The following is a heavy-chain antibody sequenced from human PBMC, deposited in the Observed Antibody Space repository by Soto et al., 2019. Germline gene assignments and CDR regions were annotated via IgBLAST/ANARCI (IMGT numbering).Heavy chain of an antibody. CDR2: ISHDGSDK. Sequence: QVQLVESGGGVVQPGRSLRLSCAASGFTFSSYGIHWVRQAPGKGLEWVALISHDGSDKYYADSVKGRFTISRDYSKNTLYLQMNSLSAEDTAVYYCAKPSYHGVVDNSYGMDAWGQGTTVTISS. D-gene: IGHD3-3*01. CDR1: GFTFSSYG. CDR3: AKPSYHGVVDNSYGMDA. J-gene: IGHJ6*02. V-gene: IGHV3-30*18.